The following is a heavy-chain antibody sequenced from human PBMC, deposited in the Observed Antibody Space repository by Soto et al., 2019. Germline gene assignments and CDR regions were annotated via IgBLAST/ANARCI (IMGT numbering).Heavy chain of an antibody. J-gene: IGHJ4*02. CDR1: GFTFSSYA. Sequence: QVQLVESGGGVVQPGRSLRLSCAASGFTFSSYAMHWVRQAPGKGLEWVAVISYDGSNKYYADSVKGRFTISRDNSKNTLYLQINSLKAEDTAVYYCARPPPGGSGWVALGAFDYWGQGTLVTVSS. CDR3: ARPPPGGSGWVALGAFDY. D-gene: IGHD6-19*01. CDR2: ISYDGSNK. V-gene: IGHV3-30*14.